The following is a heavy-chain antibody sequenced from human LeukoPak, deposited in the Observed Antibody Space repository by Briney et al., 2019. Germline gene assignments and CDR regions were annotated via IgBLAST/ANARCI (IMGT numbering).Heavy chain of an antibody. CDR1: GGSISSYY. Sequence: SETLSLTCTVSGGSISSYYWSWIRQPPGKGLEWTGYIYYSGSTNYNPSLKSRVTISVDTSKNQFSLKLSSVTAADTAVYYCARGATGGYDFWSGYYMSFDYWGQGTLVTVSS. D-gene: IGHD3-3*01. V-gene: IGHV4-59*01. J-gene: IGHJ4*02. CDR3: ARGATGGYDFWSGYYMSFDY. CDR2: IYYSGST.